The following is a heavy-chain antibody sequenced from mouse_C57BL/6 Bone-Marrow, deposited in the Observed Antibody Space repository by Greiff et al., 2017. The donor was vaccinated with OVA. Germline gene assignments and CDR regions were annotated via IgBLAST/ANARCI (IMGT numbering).Heavy chain of an antibody. CDR3: ARPPYAMDY. CDR1: GFTFSDYG. V-gene: IGHV5-17*01. Sequence: DVQLQESGGGLVKPGGSLKLSCAASGFTFSDYGMHWVRQAPEKGLEWVAYISSGSSTIYYADTVKGRFTISRDNAKNTLFLQMTSLRSEDTAMYYCARPPYAMDYWGQGTSVTVSS. J-gene: IGHJ4*01. CDR2: ISSGSSTI.